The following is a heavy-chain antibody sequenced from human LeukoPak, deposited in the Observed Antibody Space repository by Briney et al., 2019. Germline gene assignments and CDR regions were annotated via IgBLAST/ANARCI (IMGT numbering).Heavy chain of an antibody. D-gene: IGHD6-19*01. CDR1: GGSISSYY. CDR2: IYDSGST. Sequence: SETQSLTCTVSGGSISSYYWSWIRQPPGKGLEWIGCIYDSGSTNYNPSLRSRVTISVDTSKNQFSLKLSSVTAADTAVYYCARRLVAGAYNWFDPWGQGTLVTVSS. V-gene: IGHV4-59*08. CDR3: ARRLVAGAYNWFDP. J-gene: IGHJ5*02.